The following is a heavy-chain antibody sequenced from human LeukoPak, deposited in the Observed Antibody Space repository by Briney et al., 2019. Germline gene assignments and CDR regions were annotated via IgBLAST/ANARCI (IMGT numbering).Heavy chain of an antibody. V-gene: IGHV3-48*03. CDR3: ARRGGDGYNMVTFDY. J-gene: IGHJ4*02. D-gene: IGHD5-24*01. CDR2: ISSSGSTI. Sequence: QPAGSLRLSCAASGFTFSSYEMNWVRQAPGKGLEWVSYISSSGSTIYYADSVKGRFTISRDNAKNSLYLQMNSLRAEDTAVYYCARRGGDGYNMVTFDYWGQGTLVTVSS. CDR1: GFTFSSYE.